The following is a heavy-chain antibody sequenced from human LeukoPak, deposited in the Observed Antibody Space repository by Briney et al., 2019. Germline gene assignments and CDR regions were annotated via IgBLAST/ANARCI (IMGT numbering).Heavy chain of an antibody. V-gene: IGHV3-66*01. CDR3: ARASNYYDSSGYYYYFDY. D-gene: IGHD3-22*01. CDR1: GFTVSSNY. Sequence: GGSLRLSCAASGFTVSSNYMIWVRQAPGKGLEWVSVIYSGDSTYYADSVKGRFTISRDNSNNTLYLQMNSLRAEDTAVYYCARASNYYDSSGYYYYFDYWGQGTLVTVSS. J-gene: IGHJ4*02. CDR2: IYSGDST.